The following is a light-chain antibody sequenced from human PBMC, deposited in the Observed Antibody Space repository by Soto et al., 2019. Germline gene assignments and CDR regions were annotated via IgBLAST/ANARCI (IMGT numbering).Light chain of an antibody. CDR3: TSYTTTNTPYV. Sequence: QSALTQPASVSGSPGQSITISCSGTSSDVGAYNFVSWYQHHPGRAPQLIIYEVTIRPSGVSNRFSGSKSGNSASLTISGLQAEDEADYYCTSYTTTNTPYVFGSGTKVTAL. CDR2: EVT. J-gene: IGLJ1*01. CDR1: SSDVGAYNF. V-gene: IGLV2-14*01.